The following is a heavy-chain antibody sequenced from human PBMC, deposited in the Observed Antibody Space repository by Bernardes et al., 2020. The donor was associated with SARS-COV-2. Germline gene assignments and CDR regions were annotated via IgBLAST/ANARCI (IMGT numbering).Heavy chain of an antibody. Sequence: GGSLRLSCAASGFTFSRYAMSWVRQAPGKGLEWVSAISGSGGSTYYADSVKGRFTISRDNSKNTLYLQMNSLRAEDTAVYYCAKDPRYNWNYGDYWGQGTLVTVSS. V-gene: IGHV3-23*01. D-gene: IGHD1-7*01. CDR1: GFTFSRYA. J-gene: IGHJ4*02. CDR3: AKDPRYNWNYGDY. CDR2: ISGSGGST.